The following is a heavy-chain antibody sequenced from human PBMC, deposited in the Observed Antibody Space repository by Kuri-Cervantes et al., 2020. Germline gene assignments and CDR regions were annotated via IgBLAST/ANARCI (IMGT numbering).Heavy chain of an antibody. V-gene: IGHV4-59*08. Sequence: SETLSLTCIVSGGSISSYYWSWIRQAPGKGLEWIGYIYYSGSANYNPSLKSRVTISIDTSKNQFSLKVSSVTAADTAVYYCARLLYDSRGYYYFDYWGQGTLVTVSS. CDR2: IYYSGSA. CDR1: GGSISSYY. CDR3: ARLLYDSRGYYYFDY. D-gene: IGHD3-22*01. J-gene: IGHJ4*02.